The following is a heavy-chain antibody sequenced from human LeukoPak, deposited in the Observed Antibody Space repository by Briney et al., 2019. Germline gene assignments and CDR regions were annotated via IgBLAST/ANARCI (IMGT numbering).Heavy chain of an antibody. Sequence: PGGSLRLSCATSGFTFNNYNMNWVRQAPGRALEWVSSITSSGTYIFYADSVKGRFTISRDNAKNSLYLQMNSLEPEDTAVYYCARDPYSGNYGNYYYYYMDVWGKGTTVTISS. CDR1: GFTFNNYN. CDR3: ARDPYSGNYGNYYYYYMDV. J-gene: IGHJ6*03. V-gene: IGHV3-21*01. CDR2: ITSSGTYI. D-gene: IGHD1-26*01.